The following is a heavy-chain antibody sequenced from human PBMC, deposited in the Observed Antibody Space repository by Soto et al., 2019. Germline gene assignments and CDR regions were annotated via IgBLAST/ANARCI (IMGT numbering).Heavy chain of an antibody. V-gene: IGHV4-31*03. D-gene: IGHD3-22*01. Sequence: QVQLQESGPGLVKPSQTLSLTCTVSGGSISSGGYYWSWIRQHPGKGREWIGYIYYSGSTYYNPSLKSRVTISVDTSKNQFSQKLSSVTAADTAVYYCARGYDSSGYYRGWGQGTLVTVSS. CDR1: GGSISSGGYY. J-gene: IGHJ4*02. CDR2: IYYSGST. CDR3: ARGYDSSGYYRG.